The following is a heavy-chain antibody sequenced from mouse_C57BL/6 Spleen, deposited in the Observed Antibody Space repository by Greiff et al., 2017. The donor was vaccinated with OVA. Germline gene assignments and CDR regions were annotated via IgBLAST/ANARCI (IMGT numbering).Heavy chain of an antibody. CDR2: LWTRGGS. J-gene: IGHJ4*01. D-gene: IGHD6-2*01. CDR3: ARNTLSLHYAMDY. CDR1: GFSLTSYA. Sequence: QVQLQQSGPGLVAPSQSLSITCTVSGFSLTSYAISWVRQPPGTGLEWLCVLWTRGGSHYNSALKSRLSISKDNSKSQVFLKMNSLQTDDTARYYCARNTLSLHYAMDYWGQGTSVTVSS. V-gene: IGHV2-9-1*01.